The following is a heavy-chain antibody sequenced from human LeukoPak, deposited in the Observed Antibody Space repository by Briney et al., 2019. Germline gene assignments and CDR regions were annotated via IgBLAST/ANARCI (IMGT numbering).Heavy chain of an antibody. D-gene: IGHD4-23*01. J-gene: IGHJ6*02. CDR3: ATDYAGNSLWYYYGLGV. CDR1: GFTFSHYS. Sequence: PGGSLRLSCAASGFTFSHYSMNWVRQAPGKGLEWVSSISSDSRYIYYADSLKGRFTISRDNAKNSLYLQMNSLRAEDTAVYYCATDYAGNSLWYYYGLGVWGQGTTLTVSS. V-gene: IGHV3-21*01. CDR2: ISSDSRYI.